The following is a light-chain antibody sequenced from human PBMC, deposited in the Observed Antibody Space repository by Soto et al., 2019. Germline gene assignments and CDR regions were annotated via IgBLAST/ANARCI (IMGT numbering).Light chain of an antibody. Sequence: IVMTQSPATLSVSPGERATLSCRASQSVSSNLAWYQQKPGQAPRLLIYGASTRATGIPARFSGSGSGTVFSLTIINLQSEDFAVYYCQHYNNWPPWTFGQGTKVEIK. J-gene: IGKJ1*01. CDR1: QSVSSN. CDR2: GAS. V-gene: IGKV3-15*01. CDR3: QHYNNWPPWT.